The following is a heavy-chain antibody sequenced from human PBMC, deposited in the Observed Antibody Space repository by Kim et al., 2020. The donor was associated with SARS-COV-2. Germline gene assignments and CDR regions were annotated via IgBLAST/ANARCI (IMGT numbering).Heavy chain of an antibody. D-gene: IGHD3-3*01. CDR2: ISYDGSNK. Sequence: GGSLRLSCAASGFTFSSYAMHWVRQAPGKGLEWVAVISYDGSNKYYADSVKGRFTISRDNSKNTLYLQMNSLRAEDTAVYYCARGGLLMNRRYYDFWSGYYTPNFDYWGQGTLVTVSS. CDR3: ARGGLLMNRRYYDFWSGYYTPNFDY. J-gene: IGHJ4*02. CDR1: GFTFSSYA. V-gene: IGHV3-30-3*01.